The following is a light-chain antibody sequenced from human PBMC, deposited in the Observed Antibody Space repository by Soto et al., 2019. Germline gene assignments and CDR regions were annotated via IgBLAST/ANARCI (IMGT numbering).Light chain of an antibody. CDR1: QSISSW. CDR2: KAS. Sequence: DIQMTQAPSAMSASVVDRVTMSCRASQSISSWLAWYQQKPGKAPKLLIYKASSLESGVPSRFSGSGSGTEFTLTISTLQPDDVATYYCQKYNSYQWTFGQGTKGDIK. CDR3: QKYNSYQWT. V-gene: IGKV1-5*03. J-gene: IGKJ1*01.